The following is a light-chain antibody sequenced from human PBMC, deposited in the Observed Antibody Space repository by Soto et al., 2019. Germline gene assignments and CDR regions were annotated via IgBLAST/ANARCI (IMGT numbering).Light chain of an antibody. CDR1: ESIRNE. Sequence: DIQMTQSPSSLSASLGDRVTITCRPSESIRNELNWFQQRPGKAPRLLIYDTFTLQSGVPSRFSGSVSGTEFSLTISSLQAGDSAIYYCPQSFTTPWTFGQGSKVDI. CDR3: PQSFTTPWT. V-gene: IGKV1-39*01. J-gene: IGKJ1*01. CDR2: DTF.